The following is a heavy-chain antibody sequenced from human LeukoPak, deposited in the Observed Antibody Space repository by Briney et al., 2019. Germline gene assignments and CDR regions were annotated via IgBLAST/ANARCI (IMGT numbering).Heavy chain of an antibody. J-gene: IGHJ4*02. CDR2: ISGSGGST. D-gene: IGHD3-22*01. V-gene: IGHV3-23*01. Sequence: GGSLRLSCVASGFXFSSYAITWVRQAPGKGLEWVSAISGSGGSTYYADSVRGRFTISRDNSKNTLYLQMNSLRAEDTAVYYCAKGYYYDSSEDWGQGTLVTVSS. CDR3: AKGYYYDSSED. CDR1: GFXFSSYA.